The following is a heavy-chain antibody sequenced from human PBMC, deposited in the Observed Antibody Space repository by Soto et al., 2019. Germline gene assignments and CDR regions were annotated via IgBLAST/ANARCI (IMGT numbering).Heavy chain of an antibody. Sequence: PGGSLRLSCAASGFTFSSYEMNWVRQAPGKGLEWVAVISYDGSNKYYADSVKGRFTISRDNSKNTLYLQMNSLRAEDTAVYYCARDGGVTMIDSLGAFDIWGQGTMVTVSS. D-gene: IGHD3-22*01. CDR3: ARDGGVTMIDSLGAFDI. CDR2: ISYDGSNK. V-gene: IGHV3-30-3*01. CDR1: GFTFSSYE. J-gene: IGHJ3*02.